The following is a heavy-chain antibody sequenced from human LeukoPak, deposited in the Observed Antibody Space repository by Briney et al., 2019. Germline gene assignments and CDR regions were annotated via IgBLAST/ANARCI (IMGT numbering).Heavy chain of an antibody. V-gene: IGHV4-39*01. CDR2: IYYSGST. CDR3: ARHFPIVVPAADY. CDR1: GGSISSSSYY. Sequence: PSETLSLTCTVSGGSISSSSYYWGWIRQPPGKGLEWIGSIYYSGSTYYNPSLKSRVTISVDTSKNQFSLKLSSVTAADTAVYYCARHFPIVVPAADYWGQGTLVTVSS. J-gene: IGHJ4*02. D-gene: IGHD2-2*01.